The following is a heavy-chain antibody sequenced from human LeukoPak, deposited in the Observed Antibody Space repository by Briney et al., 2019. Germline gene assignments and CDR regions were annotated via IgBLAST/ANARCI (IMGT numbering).Heavy chain of an antibody. D-gene: IGHD4-17*01. J-gene: IGHJ6*02. CDR1: GGSISSYY. CDR3: AGSDGDLYYYYYGMDV. CDR2: IYYSGST. V-gene: IGHV4-59*01. Sequence: SETLSLTCTVSGGSISSYYWSWIRQPPGKGLEWIGYIYYSGSTNYNPSLKSRVTISVDTSKNQFSLKLSSVTAADTAVYYCAGSDGDLYYYYYGMDVWGQGTTVTVSS.